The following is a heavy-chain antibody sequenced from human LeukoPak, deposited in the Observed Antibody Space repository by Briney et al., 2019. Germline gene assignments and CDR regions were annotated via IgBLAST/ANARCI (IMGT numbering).Heavy chain of an antibody. CDR3: AKIVVDPNYYYYGMDV. D-gene: IGHD3-22*01. CDR1: GFTFSSYV. CDR2: ISSSGGST. J-gene: IGHJ6*02. Sequence: PGGSLRLSCAASGFTFSSYVMSWVRQAPGKGLEWVSIISSSGGSTSYADSVKGRLTISRDNSNNTLYLQMNSLRAGDTAIYYCAKIVVDPNYYYYGMDVWGQGTTVTVSS. V-gene: IGHV3-23*01.